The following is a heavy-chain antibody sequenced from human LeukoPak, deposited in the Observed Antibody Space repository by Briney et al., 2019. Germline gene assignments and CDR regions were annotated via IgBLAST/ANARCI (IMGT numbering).Heavy chain of an antibody. V-gene: IGHV1-46*01. CDR2: INPSGGST. J-gene: IGHJ5*02. CDR3: ARGGGITMIENWFDP. D-gene: IGHD3-22*01. Sequence: ASVKVSCKVSGYTLTELAMHWVRQAPGKGLEWMGIINPSGGSTSYAQKFQGRVTMTRDTSTSTVYMELSSLRSEDTAVYYCARGGGITMIENWFDPWGQGTLVTVSS. CDR1: GYTLTELA.